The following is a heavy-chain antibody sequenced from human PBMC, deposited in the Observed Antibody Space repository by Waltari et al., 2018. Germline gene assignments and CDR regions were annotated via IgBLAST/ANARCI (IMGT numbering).Heavy chain of an antibody. Sequence: QVQLQESGPGLVKPSETLSLTCTVSGGSISSYYWSWIRQPAGQGLEWIGRIYTSGSTNYNPYLKRRGNMSVDTSKNQFSLKLSSVTAADTAVYDCARDHYYYDRSGYFDYWGQGTLVTVSS. D-gene: IGHD3-22*01. CDR2: IYTSGST. CDR1: GGSISSYY. J-gene: IGHJ4*02. V-gene: IGHV4-4*07. CDR3: ARDHYYYDRSGYFDY.